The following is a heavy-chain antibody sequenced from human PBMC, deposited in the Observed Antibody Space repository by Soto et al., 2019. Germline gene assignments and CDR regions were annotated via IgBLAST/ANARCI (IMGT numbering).Heavy chain of an antibody. CDR1: GGTFNNYV. D-gene: IGHD2-2*01. Sequence: ASVKVSFKASGGTFNNYVINWVRQAPGQGLEWMGGLIPIFGTASYAQKFQGRVTITADKSTTTAYMELNSLRSEDTAVYYCAGRCDSTSCLAHFDYWGQGTLVTVSS. J-gene: IGHJ4*02. V-gene: IGHV1-69*06. CDR2: LIPIFGTA. CDR3: AGRCDSTSCLAHFDY.